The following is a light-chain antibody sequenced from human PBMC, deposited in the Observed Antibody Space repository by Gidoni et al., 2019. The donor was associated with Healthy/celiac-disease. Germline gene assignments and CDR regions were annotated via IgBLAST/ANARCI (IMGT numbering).Light chain of an antibody. CDR1: QDISKY. CDR2: YAS. CDR3: QQYDSRPPIT. J-gene: IGKJ5*01. Sequence: DIQMPQSPSSLSASVVARVTITFQASQDISKYVNWYQQKPGKAPKLLIFYASTLETGVPSRFSGSGSGTDFTLTISSLQPEDISTYYCQQYDSRPPITFGQGTRLEIK. V-gene: IGKV1-33*01.